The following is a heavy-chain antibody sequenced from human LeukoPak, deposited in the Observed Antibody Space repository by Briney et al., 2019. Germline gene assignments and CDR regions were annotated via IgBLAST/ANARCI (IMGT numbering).Heavy chain of an antibody. CDR2: INHSGST. Sequence: PSETLSLTCAVYGGSFSGYYWSWIRQPPGKGLEWIGEINHSGSTNYNPSLKSRVTISVDTSKNQSSLKLSSVTAADTAVYYCARGGIPATAILDYWGQGTLVTVSS. J-gene: IGHJ4*02. CDR3: ARGGIPATAILDY. D-gene: IGHD2-21*02. V-gene: IGHV4-34*01. CDR1: GGSFSGYY.